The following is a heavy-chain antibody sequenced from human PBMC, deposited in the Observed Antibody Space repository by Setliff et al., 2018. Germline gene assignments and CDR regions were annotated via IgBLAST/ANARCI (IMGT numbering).Heavy chain of an antibody. Sequence: SETLSLTCAVSGASISKTDLWSWVRLPPGKGLEWIGEIFHGGTTKSNPSLKSRVTISIDKSKNQFSLSLTSVTAADTAVHYCARAHTWSLPNDNSGYPGWFDPWGQGTLVTVS. D-gene: IGHD3-22*01. V-gene: IGHV4-4*02. J-gene: IGHJ5*02. CDR2: IFHGGTT. CDR3: ARAHTWSLPNDNSGYPGWFDP. CDR1: GASISKTDL.